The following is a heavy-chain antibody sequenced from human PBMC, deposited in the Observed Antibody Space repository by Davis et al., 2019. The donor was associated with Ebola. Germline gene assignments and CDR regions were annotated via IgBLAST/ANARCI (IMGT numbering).Heavy chain of an antibody. CDR1: SYTFSSNY. CDR2: INPSGGST. V-gene: IGHV1-46*01. Sequence: ASSLISCCASSYTFSSNYMLWVRQASLQGLEWLGIINPSGGSTSYAQKFQGRVTMTRDTSTSTVYMELSSLRSEDTAVYYCARAGRTYIAVAGTSVGGQGTLVTVAS. CDR3: ARAGRTYIAVAGTSV. J-gene: IGHJ4*02. D-gene: IGHD6-19*01.